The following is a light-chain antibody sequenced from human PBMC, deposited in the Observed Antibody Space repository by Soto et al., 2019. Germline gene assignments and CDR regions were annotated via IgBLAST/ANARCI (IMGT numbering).Light chain of an antibody. CDR2: EVS. V-gene: IGLV2-23*02. CDR1: SSDIGSYNL. J-gene: IGLJ2*01. CDR3: CSHAGSSTYVV. Sequence: QSALTQAASVSGSPGQSITISCTGTSSDIGSYNLVSWYQQHPGKAPKLMISEVSKRPSGVSNRFSGSKSGNTASLTISGLQAEDEADYYCCSHAGSSTYVVFGGGTKLTGL.